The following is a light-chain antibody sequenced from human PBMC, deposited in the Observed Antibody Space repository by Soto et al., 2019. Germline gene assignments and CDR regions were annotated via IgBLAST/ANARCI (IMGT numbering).Light chain of an antibody. CDR3: QQYNRWPPYT. J-gene: IGKJ2*01. Sequence: EIVMTQSPATLSVSPGERVTLSCRASQSVSRFLAWYQQRPGQAPRLLIYDTSTRATGVPARFSGSGSGTEFSLTISSLQSEDFAVYYCQQYNRWPPYTFGQGTKVEIK. CDR2: DTS. V-gene: IGKV3-15*01. CDR1: QSVSRF.